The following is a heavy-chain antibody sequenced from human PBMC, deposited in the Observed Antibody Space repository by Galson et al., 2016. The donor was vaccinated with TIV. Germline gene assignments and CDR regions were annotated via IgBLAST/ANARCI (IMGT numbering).Heavy chain of an antibody. D-gene: IGHD2-2*02. J-gene: IGHJ4*02. CDR1: GFTFSSYD. V-gene: IGHV3-30*04. CDR3: ARGRGYCTTTSCYMDY. CDR2: VAYDGSDK. Sequence: SLRLSCAASGFTFSSYDMFWVRQAPGKVLEWVAFVAYDGSDKNYADSVKGRFTISRDKSKNTLYLQMSSLRPEDTAVYYCARGRGYCTTTSCYMDYWGQGTLVTVSS.